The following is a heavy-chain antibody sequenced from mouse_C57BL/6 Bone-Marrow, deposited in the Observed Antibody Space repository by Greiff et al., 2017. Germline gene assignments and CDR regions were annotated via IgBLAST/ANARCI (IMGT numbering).Heavy chain of an antibody. CDR1: GFTFSSYA. J-gene: IGHJ4*01. D-gene: IGHD1-1*01. CDR3: TRKTTVVATDAMDY. Sequence: EVMLVESGEGLVKPGGSLKLSCAASGFTFSSYAMSWVRQTPEKRLEWVAYISSGGDYIYYADTVKGRFTISRDNARNTLYMQMSSLKSEDTAMYYCTRKTTVVATDAMDYWGQGTSVTVSS. V-gene: IGHV5-9-1*02. CDR2: ISSGGDYI.